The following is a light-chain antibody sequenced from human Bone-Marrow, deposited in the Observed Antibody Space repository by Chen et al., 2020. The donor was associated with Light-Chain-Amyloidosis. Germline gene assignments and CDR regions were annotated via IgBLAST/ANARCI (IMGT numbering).Light chain of an antibody. CDR1: QSLLHSNGYNY. J-gene: IGKJ2*01. CDR3: MQALQTPYT. CDR2: LGS. Sequence: DIVMTQSPLSLPVTPGEPASISCRSSQSLLHSNGYNYLDWYLQKPGQSPQLLIYLGSNRASGGLDRFSGSGSGTDFTLKISRVEAEDVGVYYCMQALQTPYTFGQGTKLEIK. V-gene: IGKV2-28*01.